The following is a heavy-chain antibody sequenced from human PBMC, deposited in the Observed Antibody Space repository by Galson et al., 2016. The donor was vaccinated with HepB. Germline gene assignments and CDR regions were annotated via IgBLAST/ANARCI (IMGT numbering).Heavy chain of an antibody. Sequence: SLRLSCAASGFTFSRIAMHWVRQAPGKGLKWVAVISYDGGSNYYAASVKGRFTISRDNAENTLYLQLAGLRDEDTAVYYCISENGYCTRGRCYSYFDYWGQGTLVTVSS. J-gene: IGHJ4*02. CDR1: GFTFSRIA. CDR2: ISYDGGSN. D-gene: IGHD2-15*01. V-gene: IGHV3-30*04. CDR3: ISENGYCTRGRCYSYFDY.